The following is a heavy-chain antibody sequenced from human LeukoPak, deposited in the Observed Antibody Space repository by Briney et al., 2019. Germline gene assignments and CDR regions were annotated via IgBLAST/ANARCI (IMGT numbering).Heavy chain of an antibody. CDR1: GGTFSSYA. V-gene: IGHV1-69*05. J-gene: IGHJ4*02. D-gene: IGHD6-19*01. CDR3: ARVYTGYSSGWSFDY. CDR2: IIPIFGTA. Sequence: SVKVSCKASGGTFSSYAISWVRQAPGQGLEWMGRIIPIFGTANYAQKFQGRVTITTDESTSTAYMELSRLRSDDTAVYYCARVYTGYSSGWSFDYWGQGTLVTVSS.